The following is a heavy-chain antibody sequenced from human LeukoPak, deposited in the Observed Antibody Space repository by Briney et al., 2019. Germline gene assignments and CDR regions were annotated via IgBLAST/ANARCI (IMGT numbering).Heavy chain of an antibody. J-gene: IGHJ4*02. CDR3: AREGGPYRPLDY. CDR1: GGSITSTNY. Sequence: SGTLSLTCGVSGGSITSTNYWTCVRQPPGKGLEWIGEVNLQGSTNYNPSLMGRVAISVDMSENHISLQLTSVTAADTAVYYCAREGGPYRPLDYSGQGTPVTVSS. V-gene: IGHV4-4*02. CDR2: VNLQGST.